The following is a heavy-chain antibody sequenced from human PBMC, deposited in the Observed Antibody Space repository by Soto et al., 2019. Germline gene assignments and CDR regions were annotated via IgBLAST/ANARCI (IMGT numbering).Heavy chain of an antibody. J-gene: IGHJ4*02. CDR1: GYNFTKYW. D-gene: IGHD2-15*01. CDR2: IYPDDSDI. V-gene: IGHV5-51*01. Sequence: PGESLQISCKGSGYNFTKYWIAWIRHMPGKGLESMGIIYPDDSDIRYSPSFEGQVTISADRSISTAYLQWSDLEASDTAIYYCARTSSAGLSGFSYYWGQGTLVTVSS. CDR3: ARTSSAGLSGFSYY.